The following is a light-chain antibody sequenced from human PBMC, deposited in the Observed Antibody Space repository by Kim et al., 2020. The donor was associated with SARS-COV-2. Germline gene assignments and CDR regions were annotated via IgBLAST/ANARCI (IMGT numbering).Light chain of an antibody. V-gene: IGKV3-20*01. CDR3: QHYDSPPYT. CDR2: GAV. CDR1: QSVRNNY. Sequence: EVVLTQSPATLSLSPGDRATLSCRASQSVRNNYVVWYQQKPGQAPRPLIYGAVSRAAGIPDRFSGSGSGTDFTLAISGLEPEDSAVYCCQHYDSPPYTFGQGTKVDIK. J-gene: IGKJ2*01.